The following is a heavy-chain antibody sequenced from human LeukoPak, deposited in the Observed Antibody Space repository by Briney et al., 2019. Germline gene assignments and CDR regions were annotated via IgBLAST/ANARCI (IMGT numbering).Heavy chain of an antibody. CDR2: ISSDGNYK. V-gene: IGHV3-30-3*01. Sequence: QPGGSLRLSCAASGFTFSSHAMHWVRQAPGKGLEWVAVISSDGNYKYYADSVRGRFTISRDNSKNTLYLQMNSLRAEDTAVYYCVRDFTGDSYFDCWGQGTLVTVSS. CDR1: GFTFSSHA. D-gene: IGHD2-21*02. J-gene: IGHJ4*02. CDR3: VRDFTGDSYFDC.